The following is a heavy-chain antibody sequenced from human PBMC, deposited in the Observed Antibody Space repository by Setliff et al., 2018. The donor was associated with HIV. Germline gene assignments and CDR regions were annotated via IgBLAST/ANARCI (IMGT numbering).Heavy chain of an antibody. V-gene: IGHV4-61*09. Sequence: SETLSLTCTVSGGSISSGSHYWSWIRQPAGKGLEWIGEINHSGSTNYNPSLKSRVTISVDTSKSQFSLKLSSVTAADTAVYYCARIVRWELVATSTFFYYYMDVWGKGTTVTVSS. CDR2: INHSGST. J-gene: IGHJ6*03. CDR3: ARIVRWELVATSTFFYYYMDV. CDR1: GGSISSGSHY. D-gene: IGHD1-26*01.